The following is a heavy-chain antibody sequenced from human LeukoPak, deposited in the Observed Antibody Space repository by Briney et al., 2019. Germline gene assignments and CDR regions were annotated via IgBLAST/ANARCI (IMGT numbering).Heavy chain of an antibody. CDR2: IHYSGST. J-gene: IGHJ4*02. V-gene: IGHV4-61*01. CDR3: ARTWDY. CDR1: GGSVSSGPHY. Sequence: SETLSLTCIVSGGSVSSGPHYWSWIRQPPGKGLEWIAYIHYSGSTKYNPSLKSRLTISLDTSKNQFSLHLTSVTAADTAVYFCARTWDYWGQGTLVTVSS.